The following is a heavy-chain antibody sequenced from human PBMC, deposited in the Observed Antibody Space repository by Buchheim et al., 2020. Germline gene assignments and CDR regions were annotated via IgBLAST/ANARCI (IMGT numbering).Heavy chain of an antibody. V-gene: IGHV4-31*03. CDR2: IYYSGST. D-gene: IGHD3-9*01. CDR1: GGSISSGGYY. Sequence: QVQLQESGPGLVKPSQTLSLTCTVSGGSISSGGYYWSWIRQHPGKGLEWIGYIYYSGSTYYNPSLKSRVTISVDTSKNQFSLKLSSGTAADTAVYYCARGEPDYDMLTGYYTPGWFEPWGQGTL. J-gene: IGHJ5*02. CDR3: ARGEPDYDMLTGYYTPGWFEP.